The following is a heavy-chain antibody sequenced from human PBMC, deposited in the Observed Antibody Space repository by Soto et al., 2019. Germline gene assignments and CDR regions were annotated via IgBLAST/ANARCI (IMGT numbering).Heavy chain of an antibody. J-gene: IGHJ6*03. CDR1: GGSFSGYY. D-gene: IGHD1-1*01. Sequence: PSETLSLTCAVYGGSFSGYYWSWIRQPPGKGLEWIGEINHSGSTNYNPSLKSRVTINPDTTKNQFSLQLNSVTPEDTAVYFCARSNAADRPRVGYYYFMDVWGKGTTVTVSS. CDR3: ARSNAADRPRVGYYYFMDV. CDR2: INHSGST. V-gene: IGHV4-34*01.